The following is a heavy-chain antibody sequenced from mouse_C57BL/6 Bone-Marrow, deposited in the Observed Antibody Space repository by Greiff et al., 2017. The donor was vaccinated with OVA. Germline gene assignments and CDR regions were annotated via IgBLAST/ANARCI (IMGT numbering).Heavy chain of an antibody. CDR3: SRGRKHSTGYFDV. CDR1: GYTFTDYY. V-gene: IGHV1-18*01. Sequence: VQLQQSGPELVKPGASVKIPCKASGYTFTDYYMDWVKQSPGKSLEWIGDINPNNGGTIYNQKFKGKATLTVDKSSSTAYMELRSLTSEDTASYVCSRGRKHSTGYFDVWCTGTTVTVSS. D-gene: IGHD2-1*01. CDR2: INPNNGGT. J-gene: IGHJ1*03.